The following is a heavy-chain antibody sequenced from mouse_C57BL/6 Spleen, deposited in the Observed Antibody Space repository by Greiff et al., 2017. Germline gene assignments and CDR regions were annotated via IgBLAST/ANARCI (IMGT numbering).Heavy chain of an antibody. D-gene: IGHD1-1*02. CDR3: ARCGRLEYFDV. CDR1: GFNIKDYY. CDR2: IDPEDGET. V-gene: IGHV14-2*01. J-gene: IGHJ1*03. Sequence: EVQLQQSGAELVKPGASVKLSCTASGFNIKDYYMHWVKQRTEQGLEWIGRIDPEDGETKYAPKFQGKATITADTSSNTAYLQLSSLSCEETAVYDGARCGRLEYFDVWGTGTTVTVSS.